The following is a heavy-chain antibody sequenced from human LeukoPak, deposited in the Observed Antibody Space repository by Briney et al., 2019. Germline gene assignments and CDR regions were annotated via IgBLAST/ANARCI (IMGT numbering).Heavy chain of an antibody. J-gene: IGHJ3*02. CDR3: ARDGLQSGAFDI. V-gene: IGHV4-39*07. CDR2: IYYSGST. Sequence: TSETLSLTCTVSGGSISSSSYYWGWIRQPPGKGLEWIGSIYYSGSTYYNPSLKSRVTISVDTSKNQFSLKLSSVTAADTAVYYCARDGLQSGAFDIWGQGTMATVSS. CDR1: GGSISSSSYY. D-gene: IGHD3-3*01.